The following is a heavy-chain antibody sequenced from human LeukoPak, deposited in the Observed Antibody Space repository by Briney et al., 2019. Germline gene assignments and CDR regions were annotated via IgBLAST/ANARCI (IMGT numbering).Heavy chain of an antibody. Sequence: SETLSLTCTVSGGSISSYYWSWIRQPAGKGLEWIGRIYTSGSTNYNPSLKSRVTMSVDTSKNQFSLKLSSVTAADTAVYYCARTTIAAAGNPNYGMDVWGQGTTVTVSS. CDR3: ARTTIAAAGNPNYGMDV. CDR1: GGSISSYY. CDR2: IYTSGST. V-gene: IGHV4-4*07. D-gene: IGHD6-13*01. J-gene: IGHJ6*02.